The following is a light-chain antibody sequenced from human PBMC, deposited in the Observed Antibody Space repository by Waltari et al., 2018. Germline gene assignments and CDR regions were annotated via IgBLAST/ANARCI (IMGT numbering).Light chain of an antibody. V-gene: IGKV1-5*03. CDR3: QQYNSYPGT. CDR1: QIISSW. CDR2: KPS. Sequence: DIQMTQSPSTLPASVGYRVTIPCLASQIISSWLDWYQQKPGKAPKLLIYKPSSLESGLPTRFSGSGSGTEFTLTISSLQPDDFATYYCQQYNSYPGTFGQGTKVEIK. J-gene: IGKJ1*01.